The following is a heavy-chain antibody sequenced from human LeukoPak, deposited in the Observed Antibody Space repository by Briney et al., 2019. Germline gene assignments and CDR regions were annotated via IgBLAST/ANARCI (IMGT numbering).Heavy chain of an antibody. D-gene: IGHD3-9*01. J-gene: IGHJ6*03. CDR3: AKDGGEYYDILTGYYPRLYYMDV. Sequence: GGSLRLSCVASGFPFSTYGMSWVRQAPGKGLEWVSAISGSGGSTYYADSVKGRFTISKDNSKNTLYLQMNSLRAEDTAVYYCAKDGGEYYDILTGYYPRLYYMDVWGKGTTVTISS. CDR1: GFPFSTYG. V-gene: IGHV3-23*01. CDR2: ISGSGGST.